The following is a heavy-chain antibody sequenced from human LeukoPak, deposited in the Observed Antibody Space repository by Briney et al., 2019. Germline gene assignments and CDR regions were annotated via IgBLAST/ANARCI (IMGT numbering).Heavy chain of an antibody. CDR1: GGSISSSSYY. CDR3: ARYWNDGNYFDY. D-gene: IGHD1-1*01. Sequence: PSETLSLTCTVSGGSISSSSYYWGWIRQPPGKGLEWIGSIYYSGSTYYNPSLKSRVTISVDTSKNQFSLKLSSVTAGDPAVYYCARYWNDGNYFDYWGQGTLVTVSS. J-gene: IGHJ4*02. CDR2: IYYSGST. V-gene: IGHV4-39*07.